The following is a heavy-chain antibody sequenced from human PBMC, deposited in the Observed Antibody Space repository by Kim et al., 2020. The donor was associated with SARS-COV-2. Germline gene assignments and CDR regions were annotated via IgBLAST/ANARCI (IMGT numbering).Heavy chain of an antibody. D-gene: IGHD6-19*01. CDR1: GGSFSGYY. J-gene: IGHJ4*02. CDR3: SRAGRQGLVRPIFYYFGY. CDR2: INHSGST. Sequence: SETLSLTCAVYGGSFSGYYWSWIRQPPGKGLEWIGEINHSGSTNYNPALKSRVTISVDTSKNQFSLKLSSVTAADTAAYYCSRAGRQGLVRPIFYYFGYWGQGTLVTVSS. V-gene: IGHV4-34*01.